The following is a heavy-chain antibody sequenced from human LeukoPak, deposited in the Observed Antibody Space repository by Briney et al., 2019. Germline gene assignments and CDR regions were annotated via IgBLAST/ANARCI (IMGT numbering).Heavy chain of an antibody. V-gene: IGHV3-30*02. CDR3: AKDYYDNSGLGD. D-gene: IGHD3-22*01. CDR2: IRDDGSNK. J-gene: IGHJ4*02. Sequence: GGSLRLSCAASGFTFTSYGMHWVRQAPGKGLEWVAFIRDDGSNKYYADSVKGRFTISRDNSKNTLYLQMNSLRAEDTAVYYCAKDYYDNSGLGDWGQGTLVTVSS. CDR1: GFTFTSYG.